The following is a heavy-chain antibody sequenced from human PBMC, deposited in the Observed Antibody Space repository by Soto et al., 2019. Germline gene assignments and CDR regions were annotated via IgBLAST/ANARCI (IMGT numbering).Heavy chain of an antibody. CDR3: ARRHGLDIDAYY. D-gene: IGHD3-10*01. Sequence: TSETLRLPCTVAGGSIVSYCCRWIMKKQGKGLEWIGSIYIGGNTNYNPSLKSRVTISVDTSKNQFSLKLSSVTAADTAVYFCARRHGLDIDAYYWGQGILVTVSS. CDR2: IYIGGNT. CDR1: GGSIVSYC. J-gene: IGHJ4*02. V-gene: IGHV4-59*08.